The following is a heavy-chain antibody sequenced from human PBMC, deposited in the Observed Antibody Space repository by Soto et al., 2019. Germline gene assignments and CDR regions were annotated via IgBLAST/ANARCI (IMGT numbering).Heavy chain of an antibody. J-gene: IGHJ4*02. D-gene: IGHD3-10*01. CDR2: INPNSGGT. CDR3: ARGGPMVRGGIHRIVGGDSNDY. Sequence: ASVKVSCKASGYTFTGYYMHWVRQAPGQGLEWMGWINPNSGGTNYAQKFQGWVTMTRDTSISTAYMELSRLRSDDTAVYYCARGGPMVRGGIHRIVGGDSNDYWGQGTLVTVSS. V-gene: IGHV1-2*04. CDR1: GYTFTGYY.